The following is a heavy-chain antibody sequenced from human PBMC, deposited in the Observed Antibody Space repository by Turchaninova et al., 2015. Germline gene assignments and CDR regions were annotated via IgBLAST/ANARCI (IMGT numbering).Heavy chain of an antibody. Sequence: VRLVGSGGGLVRSGGDLGRSCGAVGITFSDHKKGWVRQAQRKGLKWGGRVKNKANRYTTEYAASVKGRFTISRDDSKNSLYLQMNSLKTEDTAVYYCGRDSRRGHYFDYWGQGSLVTVSS. CDR1: GITFSDHK. D-gene: IGHD5-12*01. CDR2: VKNKANRYTT. J-gene: IGHJ4*02. CDR3: GRDSRRGHYFDY. V-gene: IGHV3-72*01.